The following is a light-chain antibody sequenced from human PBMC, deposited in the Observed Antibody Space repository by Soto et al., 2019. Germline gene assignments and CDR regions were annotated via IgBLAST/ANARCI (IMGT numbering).Light chain of an antibody. CDR3: QQDFKLPIT. V-gene: IGKV3-11*01. CDR2: GAS. J-gene: IGKJ5*01. CDR1: ENVRTF. Sequence: VLTQSPATLSLSPGERAALSCRASENVRTFVDWYQQKPGQAPRLLIYGASNRATGIPARFSGSGSGTDFTLTISNLEPEDFAIYYCQQDFKLPITFGQGTRLEIK.